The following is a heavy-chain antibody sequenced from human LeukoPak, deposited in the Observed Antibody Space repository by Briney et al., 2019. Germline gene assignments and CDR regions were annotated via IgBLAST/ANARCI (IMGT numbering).Heavy chain of an antibody. CDR3: SPSRAAGGKTDY. Sequence: GGSLRLSCAGAGFAVTTNHMTWVRQAPGKGLQCVSIIYHNGDTFYEDSVRGRFTISRDISTNTVYLLMNSLRPEDTAVYYCSPSRAAGGKTDYWGQGTLVTVSS. CDR1: GFAVTTNH. D-gene: IGHD3-16*01. CDR2: IYHNGDT. J-gene: IGHJ4*02. V-gene: IGHV3-53*01.